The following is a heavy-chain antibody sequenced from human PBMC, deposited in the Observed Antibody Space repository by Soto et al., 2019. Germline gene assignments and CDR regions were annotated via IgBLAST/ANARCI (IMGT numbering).Heavy chain of an antibody. CDR3: VRDGTKTLRDWFDP. Sequence: WYTLSLTGTVSGASISCYYWSLIPNSAGKGLWWSGRIYATGTTDYNPSFKSRVMMSVDTSKKQFSLKLRSVTAADTAVYYCVRDGTKTLRDWFDPWGQGISVTVSS. V-gene: IGHV4-4*07. J-gene: IGHJ5*02. CDR1: GASISCYY. D-gene: IGHD1-1*01. CDR2: IYATGTT.